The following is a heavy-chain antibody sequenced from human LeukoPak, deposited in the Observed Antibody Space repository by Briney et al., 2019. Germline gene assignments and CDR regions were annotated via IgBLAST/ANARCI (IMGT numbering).Heavy chain of an antibody. CDR1: GFTFGDYA. Sequence: NPGGSLRLSCTASGFTFGDYAMSWFRQAPGKGLEWVGFIRSKAYGGTTEYAASVKGRFTISRDDSKSIAYLQMNSLKTEDTAVYYCTRAIGTDDYGDGFDYWGQGTLVTVSS. D-gene: IGHD4-17*01. J-gene: IGHJ4*02. V-gene: IGHV3-49*05. CDR2: IRSKAYGGTT. CDR3: TRAIGTDDYGDGFDY.